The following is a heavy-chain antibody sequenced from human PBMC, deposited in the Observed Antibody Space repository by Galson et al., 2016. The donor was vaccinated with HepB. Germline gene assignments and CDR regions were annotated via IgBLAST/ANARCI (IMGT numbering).Heavy chain of an antibody. V-gene: IGHV4-31*03. J-gene: IGHJ4*02. Sequence: TLSLTCTVSGDSISSGGYYWSWIRQHPAKGLEYIGNIYYSGNTYYNPSLKSRITISIDASKNQFSLKLSSVTAADTAVYYCAKGGSFLRWGQGTLVTDSA. CDR3: AKGGSFLR. CDR2: IYYSGNT. D-gene: IGHD1-26*01. CDR1: GDSISSGGYY.